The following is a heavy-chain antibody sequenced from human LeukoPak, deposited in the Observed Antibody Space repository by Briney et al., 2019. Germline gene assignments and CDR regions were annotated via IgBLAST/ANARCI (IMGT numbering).Heavy chain of an antibody. CDR1: GYTFTSYD. Sequence: ASVKVSCKASGYTFTSYDINWVRQATGQGLEWMGWMNPNSGNTGYAQKFQGRITITRNTSIRTAYMELSSLRSEDTAVYYCARDNDSRDPPHFDYWGQGTLVTVSS. CDR2: MNPNSGNT. CDR3: ARDNDSRDPPHFDY. D-gene: IGHD3-16*01. J-gene: IGHJ4*02. V-gene: IGHV1-8*03.